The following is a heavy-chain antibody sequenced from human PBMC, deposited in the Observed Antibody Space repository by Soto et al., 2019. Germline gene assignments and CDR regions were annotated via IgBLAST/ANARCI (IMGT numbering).Heavy chain of an antibody. CDR1: GFTFSSYV. CDR2: ISGSGGST. D-gene: IGHD6-6*01. J-gene: IGHJ4*02. V-gene: IGHV3-23*01. CDR3: AKYPFSSSSHKYYFDY. Sequence: EVQLLESGGGLVQPGGSLRLSCAASGFTFSSYVMSWVRQAPGKGLEWVSAISGSGGSTYYADSVKGRFTISRDNSKNTLYLQMNSLRAEDTAVYYCAKYPFSSSSHKYYFDYWGQGTLVTVSS.